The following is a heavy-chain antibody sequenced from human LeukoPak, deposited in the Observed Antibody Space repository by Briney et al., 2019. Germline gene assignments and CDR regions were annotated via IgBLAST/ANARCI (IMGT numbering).Heavy chain of an antibody. CDR2: LYYSGST. J-gene: IGHJ2*01. Sequence: PSETLSLTCTVSGGSISSRSYYWGWIRQPPGKGLEWIGSLYYSGSTYYNPSLKSRVIMSVDPSKNQFSLRLSSVTAADTAVYCCARHVPSDLRIVVVTSDWYFDLWGRGTLVTVSS. V-gene: IGHV4-39*01. CDR3: ARHVPSDLRIVVVTSDWYFDL. CDR1: GGSISSRSYY. D-gene: IGHD2-21*02.